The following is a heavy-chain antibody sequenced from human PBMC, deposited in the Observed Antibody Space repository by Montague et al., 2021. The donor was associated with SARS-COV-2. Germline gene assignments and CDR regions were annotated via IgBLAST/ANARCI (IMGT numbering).Heavy chain of an antibody. D-gene: IGHD2-21*01. CDR1: GVSMSSSFYY. CDR2: FYYSGIT. CDR3: AGSVVIVALNYIDY. J-gene: IGHJ4*02. Sequence: SETLSLTCNVSGVSMSSSFYYWGWIRQPPGKGLEWIGSFYYSGITYYNPSLNSRVTISVDTSKNQFSLKLSSVTAADTAVYYCAGSVVIVALNYIDYWGQGTRVTVSS. V-gene: IGHV4-39*01.